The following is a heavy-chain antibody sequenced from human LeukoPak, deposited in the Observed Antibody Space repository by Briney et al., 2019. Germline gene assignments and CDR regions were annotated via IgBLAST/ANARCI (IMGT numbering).Heavy chain of an antibody. D-gene: IGHD6-13*01. Sequence: SQTLSLTCTVSGGSISSSGYYWSWIRQHPGKGLEWIGYIYYSGSTNYNPSLKSRVTISVDTSKNQFSLKLSSVTAADTAVYYCARQGIAAAGTGFDPWGQGTLVTVSS. V-gene: IGHV4-61*05. CDR1: GGSISSSGYY. J-gene: IGHJ5*02. CDR2: IYYSGST. CDR3: ARQGIAAAGTGFDP.